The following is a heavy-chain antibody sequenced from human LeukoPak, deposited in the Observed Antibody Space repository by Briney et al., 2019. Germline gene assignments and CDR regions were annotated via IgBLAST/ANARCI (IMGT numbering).Heavy chain of an antibody. CDR1: GYSISSGYY. CDR2: IYHSGNT. CDR3: ARATPRDAFDI. J-gene: IGHJ3*02. Sequence: SETLSLTCAVSGYSISSGYYWGWIRQPPGKGLDWIGSIYHSGNTNYNPSLKSRVTISVDTSKNQFSLKLSSVTAADTAVYYCARATPRDAFDIWGQGTMVTVSS. V-gene: IGHV4-38-2*01.